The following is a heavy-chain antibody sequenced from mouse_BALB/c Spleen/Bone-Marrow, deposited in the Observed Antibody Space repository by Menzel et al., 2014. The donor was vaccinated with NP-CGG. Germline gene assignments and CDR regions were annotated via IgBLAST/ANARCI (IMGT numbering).Heavy chain of an antibody. CDR3: SRGGNFDVVDY. J-gene: IGHJ4*01. D-gene: IGHD2-1*01. V-gene: IGHV1S81*02. Sequence: QVHLQQSGAELVKPGASVKLSCKASGYTFTSYYMYWVKRRPGQGLEWIGGINPSNGVNNFNEKFKSKASLTVDKSSSTAYMQLGSLTSEDSAVYYCSRGGNFDVVDYWGQGTSVTVSS. CDR2: INPSNGVN. CDR1: GYTFTSYY.